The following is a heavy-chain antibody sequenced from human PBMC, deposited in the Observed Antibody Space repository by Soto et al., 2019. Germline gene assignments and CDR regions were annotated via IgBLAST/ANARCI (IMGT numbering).Heavy chain of an antibody. J-gene: IGHJ3*02. CDR2: INPATGAA. Sequence: QLHLVQSGAVVKKPGASVTVSCSASGYPVTAYYMHWVRQAPGRGLEWMGGINPATGAAKYTQTFQERVTMPRDTSTSTVFMELSGLTSEDTAVFYCARGGGVGVAGSAAFDMWGQGTLVTVSS. CDR1: GYPVTAYY. CDR3: ARGGGVGVAGSAAFDM. D-gene: IGHD3-3*01. V-gene: IGHV1-2*02.